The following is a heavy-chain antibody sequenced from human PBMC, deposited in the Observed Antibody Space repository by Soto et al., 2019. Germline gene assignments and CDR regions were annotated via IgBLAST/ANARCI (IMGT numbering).Heavy chain of an antibody. CDR3: ARGVATLPVFAFDV. V-gene: IGHV2-5*01. Sequence: QMTLKESGPTLVKPTQTLTLTCSFSGFSFSTSGVGVGWVRQPPGKALEWLALIYWSGDEHYRASLKSRLTITNDTSKSQVVLIMTNMDPVDTATYYCARGVATLPVFAFDVWGQGTTVTVSS. CDR1: GFSFSTSGVG. J-gene: IGHJ3*01. CDR2: IYWSGDE. D-gene: IGHD6-6*01.